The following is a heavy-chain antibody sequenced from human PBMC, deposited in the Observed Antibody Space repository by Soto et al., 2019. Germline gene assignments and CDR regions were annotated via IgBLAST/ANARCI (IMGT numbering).Heavy chain of an antibody. CDR2: IYHSGST. D-gene: IGHD3-10*01. Sequence: TLSLTCAVSGGSISSSNWWSWVRQPPGKGLQWIGEIYHSGSTNYIPSLKSRVTISVDKSRNQFSLKLSSVTAADTAVYYCARRWGEGRDDYWGQGTLVTVS. V-gene: IGHV4-4*02. J-gene: IGHJ4*02. CDR1: GGSISSSNW. CDR3: ARRWGEGRDDY.